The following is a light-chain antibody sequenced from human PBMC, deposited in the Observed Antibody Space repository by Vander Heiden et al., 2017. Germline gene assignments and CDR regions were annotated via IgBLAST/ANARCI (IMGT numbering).Light chain of an antibody. CDR3: SSYTRSNTRV. CDR1: SSDVGGYNY. CDR2: DVT. V-gene: IGLV2-14*01. J-gene: IGLJ3*02. Sequence: QSALTQPASVSASPGQSINISCTGTSSDVGGYNYVSWYQQLPGNAPKLMIYDVTNRPSGISNRFSGSKSGNTASLTISGLQAEDEADYYCSSYTRSNTRVFGGGTNLTVL.